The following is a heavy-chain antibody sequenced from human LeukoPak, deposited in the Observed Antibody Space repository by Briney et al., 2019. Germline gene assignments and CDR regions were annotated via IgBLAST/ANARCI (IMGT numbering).Heavy chain of an antibody. V-gene: IGHV4-38-2*02. Sequence: SETLSLTCTVSDYSISSGYYWGWIRQPPGKGLEWIGSVYHSGTTYYNPSLKSRVIISVDTSKNQFSLKLNSVTAADTAVYYCASPQRYSSGYFDDWGQGTLVTVSS. D-gene: IGHD6-19*01. CDR2: VYHSGTT. CDR1: DYSISSGYY. CDR3: ASPQRYSSGYFDD. J-gene: IGHJ4*02.